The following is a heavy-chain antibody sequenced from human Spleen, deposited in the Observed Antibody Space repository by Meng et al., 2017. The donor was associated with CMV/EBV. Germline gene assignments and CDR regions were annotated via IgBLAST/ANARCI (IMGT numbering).Heavy chain of an antibody. CDR2: INHSGST. V-gene: IGHV4-34*01. CDR3: ARGGVRGSYYGSGSRTAFDY. Sequence: FSGYYWSWIRQPPGKGLEWIGEINHSGSTTYNPSLKSRVTISVDTSKNQFSLKLSSVTAADTAVYYCARGGVRGSYYGSGSRTAFDYWGQGTLVTVSS. CDR1: FSGYY. J-gene: IGHJ4*02. D-gene: IGHD3-10*01.